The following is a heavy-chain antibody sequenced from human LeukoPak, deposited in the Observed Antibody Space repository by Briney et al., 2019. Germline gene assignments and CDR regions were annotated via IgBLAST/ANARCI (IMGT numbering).Heavy chain of an antibody. V-gene: IGHV3-20*04. CDR2: INWNGGST. Sequence: PGGSLRLSCAASGFTFDDYGMSWVRQAPGKGLEWVSGINWNGGSTVYADSVKGRFTISRDNAKNSLYLQMNSLRAEDTALYYCARAQSVRDPAWGFGELFQKGDAFDIWGQGTMVTVSS. D-gene: IGHD3-10*01. CDR1: GFTFDDYG. J-gene: IGHJ3*02. CDR3: ARAQSVRDPAWGFGELFQKGDAFDI.